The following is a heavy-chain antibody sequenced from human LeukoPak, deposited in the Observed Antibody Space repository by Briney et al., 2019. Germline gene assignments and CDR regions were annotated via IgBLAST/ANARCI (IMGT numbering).Heavy chain of an antibody. D-gene: IGHD6-19*01. CDR1: GYTFTSYG. V-gene: IGHV1-18*01. CDR3: ASVYSSGWYGY. CDR2: ISAYNGNT. J-gene: IGHJ4*02. Sequence: ASVKVSCKASGYTFTSYGISWVRQAPGQGLEWMGWISAYNGNTNYAQKLQGRVTMTTDTSTSTAYMELRSLRSDDTAAYYCASVYSSGWYGYWGQGTLVTVSS.